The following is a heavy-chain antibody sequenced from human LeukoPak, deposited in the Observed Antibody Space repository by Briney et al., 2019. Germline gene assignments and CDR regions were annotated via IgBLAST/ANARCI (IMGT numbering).Heavy chain of an antibody. D-gene: IGHD2-15*01. CDR1: GFTFSSYS. J-gene: IGHJ4*02. CDR3: AKDRRGSCNAGSCYCCDY. Sequence: GGSLRLSCAASGFTFSSYSMNWVRQAPGKGLEWVSSISSSSSYIYYADSVKGRLTISRDNAKNSLYLQMNSLRAEDTAVYYCAKDRRGSCNAGSCYCCDYWGRGALVTVSS. CDR2: ISSSSSYI. V-gene: IGHV3-21*01.